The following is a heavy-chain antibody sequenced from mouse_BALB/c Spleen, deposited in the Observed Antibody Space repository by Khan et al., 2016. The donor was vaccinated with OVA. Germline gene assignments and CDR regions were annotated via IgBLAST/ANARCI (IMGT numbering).Heavy chain of an antibody. CDR3: DRRNYVGYPFAY. CDR1: GYTFTDFY. CDR2: INPGSGDI. J-gene: IGHJ3*01. Sequence: QVQLQQSGAELARPGASVKLSCKASGYTFTDFYINWVKQRTGQGLEWIGEINPGSGDIYYNEKFRGKATLTADKSSSTAYMQLSSLTSEDSAVYFCDRRNYVGYPFAYWGQGTLVTVSA. V-gene: IGHV1-77*01. D-gene: IGHD1-2*01.